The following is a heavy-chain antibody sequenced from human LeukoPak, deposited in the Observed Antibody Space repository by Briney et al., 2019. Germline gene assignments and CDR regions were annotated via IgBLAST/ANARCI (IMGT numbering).Heavy chain of an antibody. CDR1: GGSISSSSYY. CDR2: IYYSGST. CDR3: ARHEGVVVAWFDP. V-gene: IGHV4-39*01. D-gene: IGHD3-22*01. J-gene: IGHJ5*02. Sequence: SETLSLTCTVSGGSISSSSYYWGWIRQPPGKGLEWIGSIYYSGSTYYNPSLKSRVTISVDTSKNQFSLKLSSVTAADTAVCYCARHEGVVVAWFDPWGQGTLVTVSS.